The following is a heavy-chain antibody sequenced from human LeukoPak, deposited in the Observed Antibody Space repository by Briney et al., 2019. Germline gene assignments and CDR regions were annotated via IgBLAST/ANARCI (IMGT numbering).Heavy chain of an antibody. V-gene: IGHV3-43*02. D-gene: IGHD3-22*01. CDR2: ISGDGDST. Sequence: PGGSLRLSCAPSGFTFDDYAMHCVRQTPGKGLEWVSHISGDGDSTYYADSVKGRFTISRDNSKNSLYLQMISLRTEDTALYYCAKVAALYYYDGSGYYFDYWGQGTLVTVSS. CDR1: GFTFDDYA. J-gene: IGHJ4*02. CDR3: AKVAALYYYDGSGYYFDY.